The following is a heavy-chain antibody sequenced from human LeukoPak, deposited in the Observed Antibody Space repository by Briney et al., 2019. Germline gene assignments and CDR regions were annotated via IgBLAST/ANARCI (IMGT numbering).Heavy chain of an antibody. J-gene: IGHJ5*02. Sequence: GRSLRLSCAASGFTFDDYAMHWVRQAPGKGLEWVSGIGWNSGSIGYAESVKGRFTISRDNAKNSLYLQMNSLRAEDMAFYYCAKAPAAMLGGYNWFDPWGQGTLVTVSS. V-gene: IGHV3-9*03. CDR3: AKAPAAMLGGYNWFDP. CDR1: GFTFDDYA. D-gene: IGHD2-2*01. CDR2: IGWNSGSI.